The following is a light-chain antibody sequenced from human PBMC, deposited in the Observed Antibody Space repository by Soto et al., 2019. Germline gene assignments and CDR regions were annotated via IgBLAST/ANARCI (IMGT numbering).Light chain of an antibody. CDR2: DVN. CDR3: ASYSTSSLRVI. V-gene: IGLV2-14*01. J-gene: IGLJ2*01. Sequence: QSALTQPASVSGSPGQSITFSCTGSSSDVGAYDFVFWYRQHPGKAPKLLLYDVNNRPSGVSYRFSGSKSGNTASLSISGLQAEDEADYYCASYSTSSLRVIFGGGTKVTVL. CDR1: SSDVGAYDF.